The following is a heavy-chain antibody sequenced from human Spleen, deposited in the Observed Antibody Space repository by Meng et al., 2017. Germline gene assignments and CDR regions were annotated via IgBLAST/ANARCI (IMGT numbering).Heavy chain of an antibody. CDR1: GGSFSDYY. Sequence: QGRPQQGGAGLLKPSGTVALTCGVSGGSFSDYYWRWIRQHPGKGLEWIGEIKHSGSTHYNPSLKSRVTISVNTSKNQFSLKLSSVTAADTAVYYCARRYGASAYNWFDPWGQGTLVTVSS. D-gene: IGHD4-17*01. V-gene: IGHV4-34*01. J-gene: IGHJ5*02. CDR3: ARRYGASAYNWFDP. CDR2: IKHSGST.